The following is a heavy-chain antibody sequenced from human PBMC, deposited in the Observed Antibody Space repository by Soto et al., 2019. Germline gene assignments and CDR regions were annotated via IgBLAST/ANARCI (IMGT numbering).Heavy chain of an antibody. CDR1: GYTFTSYA. CDR2: INAGNGNR. Sequence: ASVKVSCKAPGYTFTSYAMHWVRQAPGQRLEWMGWINAGNGNRKYSQKFQGRVTITRDTSASTAYMELSSLRSEDTAIYYCARDIAFDIWGQGTMGTVSS. J-gene: IGHJ3*02. V-gene: IGHV1-3*01. CDR3: ARDIAFDI.